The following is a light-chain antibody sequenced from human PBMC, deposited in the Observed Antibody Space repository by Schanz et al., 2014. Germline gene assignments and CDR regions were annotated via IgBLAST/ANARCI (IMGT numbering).Light chain of an antibody. CDR3: QQYGSWPYT. Sequence: EIVLTQSPGTLSLSPGERATLSCRASQSVTNNYLAWYQQKPGQAPRLLIYGASSRATGIPDRFSGSGSGADFTLTISRLEPEDFAVYYCQQYGSWPYTFGQGTKLEIK. J-gene: IGKJ2*01. V-gene: IGKV3-20*01. CDR2: GAS. CDR1: QSVTNNY.